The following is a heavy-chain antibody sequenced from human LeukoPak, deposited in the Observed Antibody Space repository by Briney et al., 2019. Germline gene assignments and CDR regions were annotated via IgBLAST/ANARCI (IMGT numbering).Heavy chain of an antibody. J-gene: IGHJ6*03. V-gene: IGHV4-34*01. D-gene: IGHD2-15*01. Sequence: PSETLSLTCAVYGGSFSAYYWSWIRQPPGKGLDWIGEINHSGSTNYNPSLKSRVTISVDTSKSQFSLKLTSVTAADTAVYYCARWVVAADYYYYMDVWGKGTTVTVSS. CDR3: ARWVVAADYYYYMDV. CDR2: INHSGST. CDR1: GGSFSAYY.